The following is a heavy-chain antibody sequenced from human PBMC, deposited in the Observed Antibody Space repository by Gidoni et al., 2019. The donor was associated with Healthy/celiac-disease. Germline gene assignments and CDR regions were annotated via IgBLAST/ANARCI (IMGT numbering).Heavy chain of an antibody. CDR1: GYTFTSSG. J-gene: IGHJ6*02. CDR2: ISAYNGNT. V-gene: IGHV1-18*01. D-gene: IGHD2-2*01. CDR3: ARQLGYCSSTSCSTIYYYYGMDV. Sequence: QVQLVQSGAEVKTPGASVKVSCKASGYTFTSSGIRWVRQAPGQGLEWMGWISAYNGNTNYAQKLQGRVTMTTDTSTSTAYMELRSLRSDDTAVYYCARQLGYCSSTSCSTIYYYYGMDVWGQGTTVTVSS.